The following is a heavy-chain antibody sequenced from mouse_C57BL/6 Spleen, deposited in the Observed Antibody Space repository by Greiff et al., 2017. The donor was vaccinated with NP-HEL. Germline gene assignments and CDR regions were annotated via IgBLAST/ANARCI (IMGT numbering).Heavy chain of an antibody. J-gene: IGHJ1*03. Sequence: QVQLQQPGAELVKPGASVKLSCKASGYPFTSYWMQWVKQRPGQGLEWIGEIDPSDSYPNSNQKFKGKATLTVDTSSSTAYMQLSSLTSEDSAVYYCARRLGRGYFDVWGTGTTVTVSS. CDR1: GYPFTSYW. V-gene: IGHV1-50*01. D-gene: IGHD4-1*01. CDR2: IDPSDSYP. CDR3: ARRLGRGYFDV.